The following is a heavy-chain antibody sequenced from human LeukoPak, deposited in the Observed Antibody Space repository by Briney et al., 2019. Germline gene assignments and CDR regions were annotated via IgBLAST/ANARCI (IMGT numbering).Heavy chain of an antibody. CDR1: GGSISSYY. CDR2: IYYSGST. D-gene: IGHD1-1*01. V-gene: IGHV4-59*08. CDR3: ARWVGIRRGNWNDFQNWFDP. Sequence: SETLSLTCTASGGSISSYYWSWIRQPPGKGLEWIGYIYYSGSTNYNPSLKSRVTISVDTSKNQFSLKLSSVTAADTAVYYCARWVGIRRGNWNDFQNWFDPWGQGTLVTVSS. J-gene: IGHJ5*02.